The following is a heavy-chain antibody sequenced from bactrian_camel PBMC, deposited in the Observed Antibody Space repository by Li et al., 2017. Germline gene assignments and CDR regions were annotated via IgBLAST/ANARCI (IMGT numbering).Heavy chain of an antibody. CDR3: ARGPENLWEYGY. Sequence: HVQLVESGGGSALAGGYVRLSCAASGYTFNTYSWFRQAPGKEREGVAAIDTGDGSTNYAASVKGRFTLSTDYTKTTMYLQMNSLKTEDTAVYYCARGPENLWEYGYWGQGTQVTVS. CDR1: GYTFNTYS. J-gene: IGHJ4*01. V-gene: IGHV3S1*01. CDR2: IDTGDGST.